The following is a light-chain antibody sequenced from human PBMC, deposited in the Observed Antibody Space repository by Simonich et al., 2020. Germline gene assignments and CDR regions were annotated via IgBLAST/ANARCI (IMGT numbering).Light chain of an antibody. V-gene: IGKV1-5*03. CDR2: KAS. J-gene: IGKJ1*01. CDR1: QSISSW. Sequence: DIQMTQSPSTLSASVGDRFTITCRTSQSISSWLAWYQQKPGKAPKLLIYKASSLESGVPSRFSGSGSGTEFTITISSLQPDDFATYYCQQYNSYSRTFGQGTKVEIK. CDR3: QQYNSYSRT.